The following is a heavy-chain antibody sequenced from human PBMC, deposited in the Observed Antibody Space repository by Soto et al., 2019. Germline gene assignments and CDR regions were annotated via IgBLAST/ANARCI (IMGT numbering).Heavy chain of an antibody. V-gene: IGHV3-7*03. J-gene: IGHJ4*02. CDR3: ARDRCTSTSCFFDY. CDR2: IKQDGSDQ. CDR1: GFTFSSYW. Sequence: LRLSCAASGFTFSSYWMGWVRQAPGKGLEWVANIKQDGSDQYYVDSVKGRFTISRDNTKNSLYLQMNSLRAEDTAVYYCARDRCTSTSCFFDYWGQGSLVTVS. D-gene: IGHD2-2*01.